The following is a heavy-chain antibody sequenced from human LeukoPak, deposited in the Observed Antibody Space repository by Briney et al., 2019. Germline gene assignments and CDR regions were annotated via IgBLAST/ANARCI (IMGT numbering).Heavy chain of an antibody. J-gene: IGHJ6*02. CDR3: ARGYGDYGSYYYYGMDV. Sequence: SETLSLTCTVSGGSISSHYWSWIRQPPGKGLEWIGYIYYSGSTNYNPSLKSRVTISVDTSKNQFSLKLSSVTAADTAVYYCARGYGDYGSYYYYGMDVWGQGTTVTVSS. D-gene: IGHD4-17*01. CDR2: IYYSGST. CDR1: GGSISSHY. V-gene: IGHV4-59*11.